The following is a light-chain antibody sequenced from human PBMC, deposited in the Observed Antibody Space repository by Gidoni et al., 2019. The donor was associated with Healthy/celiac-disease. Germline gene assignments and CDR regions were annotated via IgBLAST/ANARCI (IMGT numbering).Light chain of an antibody. V-gene: IGLV1-44*01. CDR2: SNN. CDR1: SPNIGSKT. CDR3: AAWDDSLNGPGV. Sequence: QSVLPHPPSASGPSGPRVTISCSGSSPNIGSKTVNWYQQLPGTAPKLLIYSNNQRPSGVPDRFSGSKSGTSASLAISGLQSEDEADYYCAAWDDSLNGPGVFGGGTKLTVL. J-gene: IGLJ3*02.